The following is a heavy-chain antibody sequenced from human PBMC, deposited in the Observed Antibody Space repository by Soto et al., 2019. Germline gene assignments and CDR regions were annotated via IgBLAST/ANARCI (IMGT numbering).Heavy chain of an antibody. CDR2: IYYSGST. Sequence: SETLSLTCTVSGGSISSGGYYWSWIRQHPGKGLEWIGYIYYSGSTYYNPSLKSRVTISVDTSKNQFSLKLSSVTAADTAVYYCARDHYDSSGLVGNWFDPWGQGTLVTVSS. V-gene: IGHV4-31*03. J-gene: IGHJ5*02. D-gene: IGHD3-22*01. CDR3: ARDHYDSSGLVGNWFDP. CDR1: GGSISSGGYY.